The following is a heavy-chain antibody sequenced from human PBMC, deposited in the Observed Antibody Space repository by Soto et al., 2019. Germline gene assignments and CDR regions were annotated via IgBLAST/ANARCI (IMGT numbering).Heavy chain of an antibody. CDR3: VRVVAIPGYPEN. J-gene: IGHJ4*02. V-gene: IGHV1-69*12. D-gene: IGHD5-12*01. CDR2: IVPIVDTS. CDR1: GGTFSSYA. Sequence: QVQLVQSGAEVRQPASSVKVSCKTSGGTFSSYAISWVRQAPGQGLEWMGGIVPIVDTSTYAQQFQGRVTITADESTSTVDMELGSLSSDDTAVYYCVRVVAIPGYPENLGQGTLVTVSS.